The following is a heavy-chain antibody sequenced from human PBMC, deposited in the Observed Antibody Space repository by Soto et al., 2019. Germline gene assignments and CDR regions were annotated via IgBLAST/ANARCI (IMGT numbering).Heavy chain of an antibody. CDR3: ARDYDSSGDY. Sequence: QLQLQESGPGLVKPSETLSLTCTVSGGSISTSSYYWCWIRQPPRKGLEWIGSIFYSGSTYYNPYIKCRVTISVDTSKNQFSLKMSSVTAADTAVYYCARDYDSSGDYWGQGTLVTVSS. V-gene: IGHV4-39*01. D-gene: IGHD3-22*01. CDR2: IFYSGST. CDR1: GGSISTSSYY. J-gene: IGHJ4*02.